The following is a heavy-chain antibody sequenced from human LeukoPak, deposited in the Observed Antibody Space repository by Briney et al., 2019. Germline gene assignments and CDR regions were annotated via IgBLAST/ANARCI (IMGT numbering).Heavy chain of an antibody. CDR2: INPSGGST. Sequence: ASVKVSCKVSGYTLTELSMHWVRQAPGQGLEWMGIINPSGGSTSYAPKFQGRVTMTRDTSTSTVYMELSSLRSEDTAVYYCARGGTATASLGADFDYWGQGTLVTVSS. J-gene: IGHJ4*02. V-gene: IGHV1-46*01. CDR1: GYTLTELS. D-gene: IGHD5-18*01. CDR3: ARGGTATASLGADFDY.